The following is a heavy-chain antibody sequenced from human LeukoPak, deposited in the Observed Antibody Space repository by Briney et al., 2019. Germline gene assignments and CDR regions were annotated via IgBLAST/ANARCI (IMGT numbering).Heavy chain of an antibody. V-gene: IGHV1-46*01. D-gene: IGHD3-10*01. CDR1: GYTFTSYY. Sequence: ASVKVSCKASGYTFTSYYMHWVRQAPGQGLEWMGIINPSGGSTSYAQKFQGRVTMTRNTSISTAYMELSSLRSEDTAVYYCATDQGRITMVRGNFDYWGQGTLVTVSS. CDR2: INPSGGST. J-gene: IGHJ4*02. CDR3: ATDQGRITMVRGNFDY.